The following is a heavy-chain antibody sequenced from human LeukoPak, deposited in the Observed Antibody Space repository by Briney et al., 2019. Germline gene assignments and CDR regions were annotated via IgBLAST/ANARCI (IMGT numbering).Heavy chain of an antibody. J-gene: IGHJ4*03. CDR1: GGSFSRYY. D-gene: IGHD5-24*01. CDR3: ARGATISETGYFDF. V-gene: IGHV4-34*01. Sequence: PSETLSLTCADYGGSFSRYYWSWIRQSPGKGLEWIAEIDHRGDTNYNPSVKSRVTISVDTSKNQFSLRVRSLSAADTAVYYCARGATISETGYFDFWGQGTLVTVSS. CDR2: IDHRGDT.